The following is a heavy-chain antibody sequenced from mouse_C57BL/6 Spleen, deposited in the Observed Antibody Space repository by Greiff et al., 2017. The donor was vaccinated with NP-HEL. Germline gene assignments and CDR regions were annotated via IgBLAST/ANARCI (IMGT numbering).Heavy chain of an antibody. V-gene: IGHV1-55*01. Sequence: QVQLQQPGAELVKPGASVKMSCKASGYTFTSYWITWVKQRPGQGLEWIGDIYPGSGSTNYNEKFKSKATLTVDTSSSTAYMQLSSLTSEDSAVYDCASQEAYYSNPYAMDYWGQGTSVTVSS. J-gene: IGHJ4*01. D-gene: IGHD2-5*01. CDR1: GYTFTSYW. CDR2: IYPGSGST. CDR3: ASQEAYYSNPYAMDY.